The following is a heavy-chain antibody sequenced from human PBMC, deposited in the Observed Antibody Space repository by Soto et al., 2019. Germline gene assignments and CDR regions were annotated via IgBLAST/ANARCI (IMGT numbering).Heavy chain of an antibody. CDR1: GGSISSYY. J-gene: IGHJ5*02. Sequence: PSETLSLTCTASGGSISSYYWSWIRQPAGKGLEWIGRIYTIGSTNYNPSLKSRVTMSLDTSKNQFSLKLSSVTAADTAVYYCARDHYYYVSSAYNWFDPWGQGTLVTVSS. CDR3: ARDHYYYVSSAYNWFDP. CDR2: IYTIGST. D-gene: IGHD3-22*01. V-gene: IGHV4-4*07.